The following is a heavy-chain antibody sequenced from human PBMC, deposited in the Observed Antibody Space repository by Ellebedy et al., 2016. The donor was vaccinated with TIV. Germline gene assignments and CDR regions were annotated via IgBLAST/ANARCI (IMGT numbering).Heavy chain of an antibody. J-gene: IGHJ6*03. CDR1: GYTFTSYY. CDR3: ARDLYMDV. Sequence: ASVKVSCKASGYTFTSYYMHWVRQAPGQGLEWMGIINSSGGSTTYAQKFQGRVTMTRDTSTSTVNMEVRSLRSADTAVYHCARDLYMDVWGKGTTVTVSS. V-gene: IGHV1-46*01. CDR2: INSSGGST.